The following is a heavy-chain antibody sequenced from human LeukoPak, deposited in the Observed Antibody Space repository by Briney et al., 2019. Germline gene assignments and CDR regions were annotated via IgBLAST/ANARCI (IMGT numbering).Heavy chain of an antibody. D-gene: IGHD2/OR15-2a*01. CDR1: GFTFDDYA. V-gene: IGHV3-9*01. CDR3: AKLPSGRIVDFLYYFES. Sequence: GRSLRLSCAASGFTFDDYAMHRVRQAPGKGLEWVSGISWNSGSIGYADSVKGRFTISRDSSINMLYLHMNSLRVEDTAVYYCAKLPSGRIVDFLYYFESWGQGALISVSS. J-gene: IGHJ4*02. CDR2: ISWNSGSI.